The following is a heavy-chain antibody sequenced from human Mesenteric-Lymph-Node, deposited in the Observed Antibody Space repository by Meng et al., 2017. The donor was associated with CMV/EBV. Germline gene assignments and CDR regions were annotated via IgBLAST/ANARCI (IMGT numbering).Heavy chain of an antibody. V-gene: IGHV4-4*02. CDR2: IYHSGST. CDR3: ARRWGEITMIVVVITPGAFDI. CDR1: SNW. Sequence: SNWWSWVRQPPGKGLEWIGEIYHSGSTNYNPSLKSRVTISVDKSKNQFSLKLSSVTAADTAVYYCARRWGEITMIVVVITPGAFDIWGQGTMVTVSS. D-gene: IGHD3-22*01. J-gene: IGHJ3*02.